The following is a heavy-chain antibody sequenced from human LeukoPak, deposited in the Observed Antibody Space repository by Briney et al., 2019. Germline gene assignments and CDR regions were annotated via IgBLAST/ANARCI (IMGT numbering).Heavy chain of an antibody. CDR3: ARFLRGAADF. CDR2: IYYSGNT. D-gene: IGHD3-10*01. CDR1: GDSISGSSDY. J-gene: IGHJ4*02. V-gene: IGHV4-39*01. Sequence: SETLSLTCTVSGDSISGSSDYWGWIRQPPGKGLEWIGTIYYSGNTYYNPSLKSRVTISVDTSKNQFSLKLSSVTATDTAVYYCARFLRGAADFWGQGTLVTVSS.